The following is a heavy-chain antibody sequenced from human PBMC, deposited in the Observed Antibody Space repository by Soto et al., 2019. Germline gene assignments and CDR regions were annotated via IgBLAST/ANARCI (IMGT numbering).Heavy chain of an antibody. Sequence: PGGPLRSSCPAPGSTFSTDAMSWFPQAPGKGLEWVSAISGSGTTAYYADSVKGRFIFSRDNPKNTMYLQMNSLRAEDTAVYFCAKTTDGWFSAFETWGQGRVVTVSS. CDR3: AKTTDGWFSAFET. J-gene: IGHJ3*02. CDR2: ISGSGTTA. CDR1: GSTFSTDA. D-gene: IGHD2-15*01. V-gene: IGHV3-23*01.